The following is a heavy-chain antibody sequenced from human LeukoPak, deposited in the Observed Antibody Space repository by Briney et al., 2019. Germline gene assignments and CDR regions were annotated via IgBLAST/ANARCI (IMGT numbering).Heavy chain of an antibody. CDR2: ISHDGYDK. CDR1: GFTFSSYS. D-gene: IGHD3-22*01. V-gene: IGHV3-30*03. CDR3: PRTSYDSSGYYGFDY. Sequence: GGSLRLSCAASGFTFSSYSMNWVRQVPGKGLEWVAVISHDGYDKSYVGNVKGRFTISRDNSNSVYLQMTSLRPEDTAVYYCPRTSYDSSGYYGFDYWGQGTLVTVSS. J-gene: IGHJ4*02.